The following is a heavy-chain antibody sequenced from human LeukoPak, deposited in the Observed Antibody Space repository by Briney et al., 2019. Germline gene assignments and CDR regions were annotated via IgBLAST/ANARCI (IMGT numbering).Heavy chain of an antibody. J-gene: IGHJ5*02. D-gene: IGHD3-3*01. Sequence: SETLSLTCTVSGGSISSYYWSWIRQPAGKGLEWIGRIYTSGSTNYNPSLKSRVTISVDTSKNQFSLKLSSVTAADTAVYYCARLRFLEWLTQPDWFDPRGQGTLVTVSS. CDR3: ARLRFLEWLTQPDWFDP. V-gene: IGHV4-4*07. CDR2: IYTSGST. CDR1: GGSISSYY.